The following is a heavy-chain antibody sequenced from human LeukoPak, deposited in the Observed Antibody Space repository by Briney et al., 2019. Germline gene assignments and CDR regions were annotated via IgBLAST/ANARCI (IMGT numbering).Heavy chain of an antibody. CDR2: IYYSGST. D-gene: IGHD5-18*01. CDR3: ATRGGYSYGLSLQYFDL. V-gene: IGHV4-30-4*01. CDR1: GGSISSGDYY. J-gene: IGHJ2*01. Sequence: SQTLSLTCTVSGGSISSGDYYWSWIRQPPGKGPEWIGYIYYSGSTYYNPSLKSRVTISVDTSKNQFSLKLSSVTAADTAVYYCATRGGYSYGLSLQYFDLWGRGTLVTVSS.